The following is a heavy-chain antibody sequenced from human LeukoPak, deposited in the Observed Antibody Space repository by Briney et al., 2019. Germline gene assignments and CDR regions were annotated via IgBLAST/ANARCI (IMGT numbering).Heavy chain of an antibody. J-gene: IGHJ6*03. D-gene: IGHD6-13*01. CDR3: ARDPYSSSWYYYYYYMDV. CDR1: GGSISSYY. CDR2: IYYSGST. V-gene: IGHV4-59*01. Sequence: PSETLSLTCTVSGGSISSYYWSWIRQPPGKGLEWIGYIYYSGSTNYNPSLKSRVTISVDTSKNQFSLKLSSVTAADTAVYYCARDPYSSSWYYYYYYMDVWGKGTTVTVSS.